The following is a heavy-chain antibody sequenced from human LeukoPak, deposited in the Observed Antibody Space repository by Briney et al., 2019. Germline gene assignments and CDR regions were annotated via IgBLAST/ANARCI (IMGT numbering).Heavy chain of an antibody. CDR2: TYYSGTT. CDR1: GASISSSSYY. V-gene: IGHV4-39*01. D-gene: IGHD5-12*01. CDR3: ARRDIVATIDY. Sequence: PSETLSLTCAVSGASISSSSYYWAWIRQPPGKGLEWIGSTYYSGTTFYNPSLKSRVTISVDTSKNQFSLKLSSVTAADTAVYYCARRDIVATIDYWGQGTLVTVSS. J-gene: IGHJ4*02.